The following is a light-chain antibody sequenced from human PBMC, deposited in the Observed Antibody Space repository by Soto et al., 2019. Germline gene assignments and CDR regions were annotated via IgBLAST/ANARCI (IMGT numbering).Light chain of an antibody. V-gene: IGLV3-21*02. CDR3: QVWDSSSDHLYV. J-gene: IGLJ1*01. CDR2: EDS. Sequence: SYELTQPPSVSVAPGQRARITCGGNNIGSKSVHRYQQKPGQAPVLVVYEDSDRPSGIPERFSGSNSGNTATLTISRVEAGDEGEYYCQVWDSSSDHLYVFGTGTKVTVL. CDR1: NIGSKS.